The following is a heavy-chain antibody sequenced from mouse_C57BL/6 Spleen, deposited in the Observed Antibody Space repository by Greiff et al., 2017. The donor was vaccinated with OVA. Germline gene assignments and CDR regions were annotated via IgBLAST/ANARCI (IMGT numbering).Heavy chain of an antibody. V-gene: IGHV1-53*01. CDR3: ARRDYYGSSPFDY. CDR1: GYTFTSYW. Sequence: VQLQQSETELVKPGASVKLSCKASGYTFTSYWTHWVKQRPGQGLEWIGNINPSNGGTNYNEKFKSKATLTVDKSSSTAYMQLSSLTSEDSAVYYCARRDYYGSSPFDYWGQGTTLTVSS. J-gene: IGHJ2*01. D-gene: IGHD1-1*01. CDR2: INPSNGGT.